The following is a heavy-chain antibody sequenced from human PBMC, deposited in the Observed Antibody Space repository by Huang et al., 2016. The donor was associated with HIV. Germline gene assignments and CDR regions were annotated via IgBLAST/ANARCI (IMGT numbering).Heavy chain of an antibody. V-gene: IGHV1-8*01. CDR3: ATLPPVNYGRSGGRVRDY. CDR1: GYTFSNYD. CDR2: MNHNSGNT. D-gene: IGHD2-15*01. J-gene: IGHJ4*02. Sequence: QVQLVQSGAEVKKPGASVKVSCKASGYTFSNYDINWVRQAPGQGLGWMGWMNHNSGNTGDARKFQGRVTRTRSTSISTAYMELSRLRFEDTAVYYCATLPPVNYGRSGGRVRDYWGQGSLVTVSS.